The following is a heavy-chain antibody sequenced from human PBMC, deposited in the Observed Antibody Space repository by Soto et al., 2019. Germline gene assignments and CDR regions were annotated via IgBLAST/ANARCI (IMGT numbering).Heavy chain of an antibody. D-gene: IGHD5-18*01. CDR1: GFTFSSYS. CDR3: ARVLFDSYGYFDY. Sequence: GGSLRLSCAASGFTFSSYSMNWVRQAPGKGLEWDSSISSSSSYIYYADSVKGRFTISRDNAKNSLYLQMNSLRAEDTAVYYCARVLFDSYGYFDYWGQGTLVTVSS. V-gene: IGHV3-21*01. J-gene: IGHJ4*02. CDR2: ISSSSSYI.